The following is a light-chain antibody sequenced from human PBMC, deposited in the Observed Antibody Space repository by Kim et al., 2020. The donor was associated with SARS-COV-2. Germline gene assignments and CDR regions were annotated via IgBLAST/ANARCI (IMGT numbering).Light chain of an antibody. CDR3: SSYTTDNTCV. Sequence: GQSITISCTGTSSDVGDYNYVSWYQQHPGKAPKLMIYDVTNRPSGVSNRFSGSKSGNTASLTISGLQVEDEADYYCSSYTTDNTCVLGTGTKVTVL. CDR2: DVT. CDR1: SSDVGDYNY. J-gene: IGLJ1*01. V-gene: IGLV2-14*03.